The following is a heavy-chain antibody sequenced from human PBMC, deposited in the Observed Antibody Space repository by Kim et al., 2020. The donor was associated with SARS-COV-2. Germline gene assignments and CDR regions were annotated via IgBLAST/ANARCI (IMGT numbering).Heavy chain of an antibody. J-gene: IGHJ4*02. CDR3: AHYSSGYYAIGAPFDY. Sequence: SLKSRVTISVDTSKNQFSLKLSSVTAADTAVYYCAHYSSGYYAIGAPFDYWGQGTLVTVSS. D-gene: IGHD3-22*01. V-gene: IGHV4-39*01.